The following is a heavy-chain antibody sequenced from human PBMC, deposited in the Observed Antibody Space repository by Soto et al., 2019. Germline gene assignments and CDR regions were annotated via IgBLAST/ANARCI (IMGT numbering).Heavy chain of an antibody. CDR2: INAGNGNT. CDR3: SREESKRRGNGCHYHDMDA. CDR1: GYTLTSYA. D-gene: IGHD2-15*01. V-gene: IGHV1-3*01. J-gene: IGHJ6*04. Sequence: ASVKVSCKASGYTLTSYAMHWVRQAPGQRLEWMGWINAGNGNTKYSQKFQGRVTITRDTSASTAYMELSSKTSAGTAVDYGSREESKRRGNGCHYHDMDAWGKG.